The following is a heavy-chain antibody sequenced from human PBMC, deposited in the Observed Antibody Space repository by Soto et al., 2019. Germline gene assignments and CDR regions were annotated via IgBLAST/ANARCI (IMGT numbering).Heavy chain of an antibody. J-gene: IGHJ5*02. CDR2: ISGSGGST. CDR1: GFTVSSNY. CDR3: ANGRFLEWLLPDNWFDP. V-gene: IGHV3-53*01. Sequence: EVQLVESGGGLIQPGGSLRLSCAASGFTVSSNYMSWVRQAPGKGLEWVSVISGSGGSTYYADSVKGRFTISRDNSKNTLYLQLNSLKPDDTAIYYCANGRFLEWLLPDNWFDPWGQGTLVTVSS. D-gene: IGHD3-3*01.